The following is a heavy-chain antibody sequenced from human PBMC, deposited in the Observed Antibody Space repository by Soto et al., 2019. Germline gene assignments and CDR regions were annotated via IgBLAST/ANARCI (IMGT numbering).Heavy chain of an antibody. CDR3: ARAPAQWELLYNWFDP. Sequence: GGSLRLSCAASGFTFSIYWMHWVRQAPGKGLVWVSRINSDGSSTSYADSVKGRFTISRDNAKNTLYLQMNSLRAEDTAVYYCARAPAQWELLYNWFDPWGQGTLVTVSS. J-gene: IGHJ5*02. CDR1: GFTFSIYW. CDR2: INSDGSST. D-gene: IGHD1-26*01. V-gene: IGHV3-74*01.